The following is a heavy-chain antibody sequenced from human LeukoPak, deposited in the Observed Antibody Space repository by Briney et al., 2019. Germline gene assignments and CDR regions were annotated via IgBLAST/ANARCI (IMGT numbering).Heavy chain of an antibody. V-gene: IGHV1-3*01. CDR2: INAGNGNT. CDR1: GYPFTSYA. J-gene: IGHJ4*02. Sequence: GESLKISCKASGYPFTSYAMHWVRQAPGQRLEWMGWINAGNGNTKYSQKFQGRVTITRDTSASTAYMELSSLRSEDTAVYYCARGPSRNYGIDYWGQGTLVTVSS. CDR3: ARGPSRNYGIDY. D-gene: IGHD4-11*01.